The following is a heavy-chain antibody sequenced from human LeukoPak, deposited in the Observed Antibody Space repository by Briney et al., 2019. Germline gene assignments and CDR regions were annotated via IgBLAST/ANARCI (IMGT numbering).Heavy chain of an antibody. CDR1: GFTFSSYG. CDR3: AKDLSGGRIVSFFDY. CDR2: IRYDGSNK. Sequence: PGGSLRLSCAASGFTFSSYGMHWVRQAPGKGLEWVAFIRYDGSNKYYADSVKGRFTISRDNSKNTLYLQMNSLRAEDTAVYYCAKDLSGGRIVSFFDYWGQGTLVTVSS. D-gene: IGHD3-22*01. J-gene: IGHJ4*02. V-gene: IGHV3-30*02.